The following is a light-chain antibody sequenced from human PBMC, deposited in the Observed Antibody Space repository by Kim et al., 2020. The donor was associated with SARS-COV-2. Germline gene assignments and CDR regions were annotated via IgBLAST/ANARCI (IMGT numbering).Light chain of an antibody. CDR3: QQDYNLLT. CDR2: GAS. CDR1: QSVSSSY. V-gene: IGKV3D-7*01. J-gene: IGKJ4*01. Sequence: PGERATLSCRARQSVSSSYLTWYQQKPGQAPRLLIYGASSRATGIPARFSGSGSGTDFTLTISSLQPEDFAVYYCQQDYNLLTFGGGTKVDIK.